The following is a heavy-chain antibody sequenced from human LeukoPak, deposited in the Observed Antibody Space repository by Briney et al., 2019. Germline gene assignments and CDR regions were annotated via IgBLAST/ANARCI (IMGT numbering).Heavy chain of an antibody. D-gene: IGHD2-2*01. CDR3: AREIVVVPSAMGCDP. Sequence: ASVKVSCKASGYTFTTYYIHWVRQAPGQGLEWMGVINPSGGSTSFAQKFQARLTMTRDTSTSTVYMELSGLNSEDTAVYYCAREIVVVPSAMGCDPWGQGSLVTVSS. CDR1: GYTFTTYY. V-gene: IGHV1-46*01. CDR2: INPSGGST. J-gene: IGHJ5*02.